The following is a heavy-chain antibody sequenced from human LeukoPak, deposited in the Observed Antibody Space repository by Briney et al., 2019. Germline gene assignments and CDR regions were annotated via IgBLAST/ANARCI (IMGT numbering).Heavy chain of an antibody. V-gene: IGHV3-74*01. J-gene: IGHJ4*02. CDR2: INGDGSTT. CDR3: VRGGYGSIDY. D-gene: IGHD4-17*01. Sequence: GGSLRLSCEASGFIFSSLWMHWVRQVPGKGLMWASYINGDGSTTSYADSVKGRFTISRDNAKNTLYLQLNSLRAEDTAVYYCVRGGYGSIDYWGQGTLVTVSS. CDR1: GFIFSSLW.